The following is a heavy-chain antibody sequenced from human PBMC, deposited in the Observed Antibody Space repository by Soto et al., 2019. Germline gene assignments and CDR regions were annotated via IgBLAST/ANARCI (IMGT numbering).Heavy chain of an antibody. CDR2: ISSSSSYI. Sequence: GGSLRLSCAASGFTFSSYSMNWVRQAPGKGLEWVSSISSSSSYIYYADSVKGRFTISRDNAKNSLYLQMNSLRAEDTAVYYCAREVLQAVTTSRLFDYWGQGTLVTVSS. CDR3: AREVLQAVTTSRLFDY. CDR1: GFTFSSYS. D-gene: IGHD4-17*01. V-gene: IGHV3-21*01. J-gene: IGHJ4*02.